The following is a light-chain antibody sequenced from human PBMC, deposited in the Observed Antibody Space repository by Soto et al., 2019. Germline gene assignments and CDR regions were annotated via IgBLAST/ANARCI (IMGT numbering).Light chain of an antibody. CDR3: ASFRSGTILV. J-gene: IGLJ1*01. V-gene: IGLV2-14*01. CDR1: RSDIGDSNF. CDR2: EVN. Sequence: QSVLTHPASVSGSPGQSVTISCTGPRSDIGDSNFISWYQHSPGKAPRLLIYEVNNRPSGVSKRFSGSKAGNTASLTISGLLDDDEADYFCASFRSGTILVFGSGTKVTV.